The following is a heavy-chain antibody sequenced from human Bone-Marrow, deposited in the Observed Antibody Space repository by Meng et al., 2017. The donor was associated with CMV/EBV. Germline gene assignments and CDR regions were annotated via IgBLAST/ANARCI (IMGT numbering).Heavy chain of an antibody. CDR3: ARLIRGGAAGYFDY. V-gene: IGHV4-59*01. CDR1: GGSFSGYY. D-gene: IGHD6-13*01. CDR2: IYYSGST. J-gene: IGHJ4*02. Sequence: SETLSLTCAVYGGSFSGYYWSWIRQPPGKGLEWIGYIYYSGSTNYNPSLKSRVTISVDTSKNQFSLKLSSVTAADTAVYYCARLIRGGAAGYFDYWGQGTLVTVSS.